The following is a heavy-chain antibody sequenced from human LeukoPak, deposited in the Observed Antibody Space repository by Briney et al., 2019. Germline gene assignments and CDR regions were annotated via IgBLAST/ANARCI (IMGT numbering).Heavy chain of an antibody. Sequence: GGSLRLSCAVSGLTLSNVWMNWVRQAPGKGLEWVGRIRSQTAGGTTDFAAPVKGRFSISRDDSKNSLYLQMNSLTSEDTAVYYCARGSAQYYEYWGQGTLVTVSS. D-gene: IGHD2-15*01. CDR1: GLTLSNVW. J-gene: IGHJ1*01. V-gene: IGHV3-15*07. CDR3: ARGSAQYYEY. CDR2: IRSQTAGGTT.